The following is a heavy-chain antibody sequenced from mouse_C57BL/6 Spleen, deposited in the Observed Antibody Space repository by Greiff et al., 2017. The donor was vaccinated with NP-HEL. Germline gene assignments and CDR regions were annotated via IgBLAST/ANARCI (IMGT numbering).Heavy chain of an antibody. D-gene: IGHD1-1*01. CDR2: IYPGDGDT. Sequence: VQLQESGAELVKPGASVKISCKASGYAFSSYWMNWVKQRPGKGLEWIGQIYPGDGDTNYNGKFKGKATLTADKSSSTAYMQLSRLTSEDSAVYFCAREGYGSSPYWYFDVWGTGTTVTVSS. CDR3: AREGYGSSPYWYFDV. V-gene: IGHV1-80*01. J-gene: IGHJ1*03. CDR1: GYAFSSYW.